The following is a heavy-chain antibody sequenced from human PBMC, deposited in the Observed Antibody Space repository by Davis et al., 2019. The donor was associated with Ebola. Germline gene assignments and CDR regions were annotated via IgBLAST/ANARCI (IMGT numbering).Heavy chain of an antibody. CDR1: GFIFSNCA. D-gene: IGHD4-17*01. J-gene: IGHJ5*02. V-gene: IGHV3-23*01. CDR3: ARDPSHDYGDYVGGWFDP. Sequence: GGSLRLSCAASGFIFSNCAMYWVRQAPGKGLEWVSIIGTGHDTYYADSVKGRFTISRDNSKNTLYLQMNSLRAEDTAVYYCARDPSHDYGDYVGGWFDPWGQGTLVTVSS. CDR2: IGTGHDT.